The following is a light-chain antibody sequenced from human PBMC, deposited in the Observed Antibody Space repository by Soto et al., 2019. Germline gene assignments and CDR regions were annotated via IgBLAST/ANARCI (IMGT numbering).Light chain of an antibody. Sequence: QSALTQPPSASGTPGQRVTISCSGSSSNIGSESVNWYQHLPGTTPKLLIYSNIQRPSGVPDRFSGSRSGTSASLAISGLQSEDEADYYCAAWDDNLDAYVFGTGTKV. V-gene: IGLV1-44*01. J-gene: IGLJ1*01. CDR3: AAWDDNLDAYV. CDR1: SSNIGSES. CDR2: SNI.